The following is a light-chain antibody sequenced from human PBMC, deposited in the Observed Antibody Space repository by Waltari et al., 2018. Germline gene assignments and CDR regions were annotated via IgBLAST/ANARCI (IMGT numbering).Light chain of an antibody. Sequence: QSALTQPASVSGSPGQSITISCPGTSTAVGDYTYVSWYQQHPGKAPKLMIYDVSNRPSGVSNRFSGSKSGNTASLTISGLQAEDEADYYCSSYIDSSTLELFGGGTSLTVL. CDR2: DVS. CDR1: STAVGDYTY. CDR3: SSYIDSSTLEL. V-gene: IGLV2-14*03. J-gene: IGLJ2*01.